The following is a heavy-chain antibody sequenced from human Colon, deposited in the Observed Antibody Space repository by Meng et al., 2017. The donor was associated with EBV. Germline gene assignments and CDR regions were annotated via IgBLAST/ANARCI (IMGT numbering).Heavy chain of an antibody. CDR1: GGSISTSDW. CDR2: IYRGGGT. Sequence: QVHLAESGPGVVEPSGTLSLTCAVSGGSISTSDWWSWVRQPTGKGLEWIGEIYRGGGTNYNPSFKSRVTISVDTSNNHFSLKLSYVTAADTAVYYCARVRVIPAAVGFDYWGQGTLVTVSS. J-gene: IGHJ4*02. D-gene: IGHD2-2*01. CDR3: ARVRVIPAAVGFDY. V-gene: IGHV4-4*02.